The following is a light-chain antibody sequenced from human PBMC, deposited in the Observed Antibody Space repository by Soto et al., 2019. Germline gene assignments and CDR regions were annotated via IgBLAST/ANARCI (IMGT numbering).Light chain of an antibody. J-gene: IGLJ1*01. V-gene: IGLV2-14*03. CDR2: DVT. CDR3: NSYTSSSTYV. CDR1: SSDVGGFNY. Sequence: QSALTQPASVSGSPGQSITISCTGTSSDVGGFNYVSWYQQHPGKAPKLMIYDVTNRPSGVSYRFSGSKSGNTASLTISGIQAEDEADYYCNSYTSSSTYVCVTGTKLTVL.